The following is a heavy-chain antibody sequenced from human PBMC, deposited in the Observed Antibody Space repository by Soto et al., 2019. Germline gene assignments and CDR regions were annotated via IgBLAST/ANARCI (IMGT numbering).Heavy chain of an antibody. CDR3: ATWHEREHAFDV. V-gene: IGHV3-53*01. CDR1: GLTISGKKY. D-gene: IGHD1-1*01. J-gene: IGHJ3*01. CDR2: LYDVDGS. Sequence: DVQLVESGGGLIQPGESLRLSCAAFGLTISGKKYVAWVRQAPGKGLVWVSALYDVDGSFYADSLTGRFTTSSDSSKTTVDLQMNALRPYDTAGYYFATWHEREHAFDVWGQGRTVTIAS.